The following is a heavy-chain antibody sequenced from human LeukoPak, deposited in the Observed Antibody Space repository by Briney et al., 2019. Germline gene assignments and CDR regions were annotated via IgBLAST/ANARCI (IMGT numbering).Heavy chain of an antibody. Sequence: GGSLRLSCAASGFTFSSYAMHWVRQAPGKGLEWVAVISYDGSNKYYADSVKGRFTISRDNSKNTLYLQMNSLRAEDTAVYYCAFPYSSGQTWDYWGQGTLVTVSS. J-gene: IGHJ4*02. CDR2: ISYDGSNK. D-gene: IGHD6-19*01. V-gene: IGHV3-30-3*01. CDR1: GFTFSSYA. CDR3: AFPYSSGQTWDY.